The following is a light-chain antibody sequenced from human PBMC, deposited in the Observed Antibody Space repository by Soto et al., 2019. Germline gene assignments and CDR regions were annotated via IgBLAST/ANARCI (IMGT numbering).Light chain of an antibody. V-gene: IGKV3-15*01. CDR1: QSVSSY. CDR3: QKYNQWPSAT. CDR2: DAS. Sequence: EIVLTQSPATVSLSPGERATLSCRASQSVSSYLAWYQQKPGQAPRLLIYDASNTTTGVPARFSGSGSGTEFSLTISSLQSKHFAVYYCQKYNQWPSATFGQGTRVEIK. J-gene: IGKJ1*01.